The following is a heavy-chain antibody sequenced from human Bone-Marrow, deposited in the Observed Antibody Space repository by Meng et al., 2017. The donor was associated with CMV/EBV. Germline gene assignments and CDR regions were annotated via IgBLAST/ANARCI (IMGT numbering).Heavy chain of an antibody. V-gene: IGHV4-39*01. D-gene: IGHD2-21*01. CDR2: IYYSGST. J-gene: IGHJ4*02. Sequence: SEPLSLTCTVSGGSISSSSYYWGWIRQPPGKGLEWIGSIYYSGSTYYNPSLKSRVTISVDTSKNQFSLKLSSVTAADTAVYYCARGYNVVPPGDYWGQGTLVTVSS. CDR3: ARGYNVVPPGDY. CDR1: GGSISSSSYY.